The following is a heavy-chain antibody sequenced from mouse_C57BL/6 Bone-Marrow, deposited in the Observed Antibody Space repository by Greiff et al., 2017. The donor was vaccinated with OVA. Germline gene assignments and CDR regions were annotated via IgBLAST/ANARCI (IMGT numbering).Heavy chain of an antibody. Sequence: EVHLVESGGDLVKPGGSLKLSCADSGFTFSSYGMSWVRQTPDKRLEWVATISSGGSYTYYPDSVKGRFTISRDNAKNTLYLQMSSLKSEDTAMYYCARRTGDFDYWGQGTTLTVSS. V-gene: IGHV5-6*01. CDR1: GFTFSSYG. CDR3: ARRTGDFDY. J-gene: IGHJ2*01. CDR2: ISSGGSYT. D-gene: IGHD4-1*01.